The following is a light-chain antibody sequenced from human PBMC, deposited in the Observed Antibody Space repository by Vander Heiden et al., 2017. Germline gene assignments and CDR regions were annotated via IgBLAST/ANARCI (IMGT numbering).Light chain of an antibody. Sequence: EIVLTQSPATLSLSPGERATLSCRASQSVSSYLAWYQQKPGQAPRLLIYDASNRATGIPARFTGSGSGTDFTLTISSLEPEDFAFYYCQQRSNCPITFGQGTRLEIK. CDR1: QSVSSY. V-gene: IGKV3-11*01. CDR3: QQRSNCPIT. J-gene: IGKJ5*01. CDR2: DAS.